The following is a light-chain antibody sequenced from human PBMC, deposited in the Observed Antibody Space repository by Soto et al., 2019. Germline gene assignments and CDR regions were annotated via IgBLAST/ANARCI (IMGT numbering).Light chain of an antibody. CDR2: GAS. CDR1: QSVSSSY. J-gene: IGKJ3*01. Sequence: EIVLTQSPGTLSLSPGERATLSCRASQSVSSSYLAWYQQKPGQAPRLLIYGASSRATGIPDRFSGSGSGTDFTLTISRLEREDFAVYYCQQYGSSRFTFGPGTKVDIK. V-gene: IGKV3-20*01. CDR3: QQYGSSRFT.